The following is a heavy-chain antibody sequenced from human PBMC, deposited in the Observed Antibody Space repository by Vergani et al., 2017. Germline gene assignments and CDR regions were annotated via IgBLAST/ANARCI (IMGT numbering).Heavy chain of an antibody. D-gene: IGHD2-15*01. V-gene: IGHV1-69*13. CDR3: ARDHCSDGSCYPSYYYYYGMDV. Sequence: QGQLAQSGAEVKKPGSSVKVSCKASGGTFSSNSISWVRQAPGQGLEWMGRIIPIFGTTRYAQKFQGRVTILADESTSTAYMELSSLRSEDTAVYYCARDHCSDGSCYPSYYYYYGMDVWGQGTTVTVSS. CDR2: IIPIFGTT. CDR1: GGTFSSNS. J-gene: IGHJ6*02.